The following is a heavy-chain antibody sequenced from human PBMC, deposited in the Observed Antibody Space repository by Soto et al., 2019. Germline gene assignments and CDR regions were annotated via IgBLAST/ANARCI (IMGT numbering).Heavy chain of an antibody. Sequence: GGSLRLSCAASGFTFSSYSMNWVRQAPGKGLEWVSSISSSSSYIYYADSVKGRFTISRDNAKNSLYLQMNSLRAEDTAVYYCARDRGDTAMVYYYYYGMDFWGQGTTVTVSS. CDR3: ARDRGDTAMVYYYYYGMDF. CDR1: GFTFSSYS. D-gene: IGHD5-18*01. CDR2: ISSSSSYI. V-gene: IGHV3-21*01. J-gene: IGHJ6*02.